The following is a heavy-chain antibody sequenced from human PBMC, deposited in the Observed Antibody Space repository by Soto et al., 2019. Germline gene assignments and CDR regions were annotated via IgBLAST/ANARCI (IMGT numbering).Heavy chain of an antibody. CDR1: GGTFSSYA. J-gene: IGHJ4*02. CDR3: AREDEHGSNCDLAY. D-gene: IGHD1-26*01. CDR2: IIPIFGTA. V-gene: IGHV1-69*13. Sequence: SVKVSCKASGGTFSSYAISWVRQAPGQGLEWMGGIIPIFGTANYAQKFQGRVTITADESTSTAYMELSSLRSEDTAVYYCAREDEHGSNCDLAYWGQGALVTVPS.